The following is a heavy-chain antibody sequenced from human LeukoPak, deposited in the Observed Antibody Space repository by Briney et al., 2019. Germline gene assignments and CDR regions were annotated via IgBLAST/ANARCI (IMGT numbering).Heavy chain of an antibody. V-gene: IGHV4-59*08. D-gene: IGHD5-24*01. Sequence: SETLSLTCTVSGGSISSYYWSWIRQPPGKGLEWIGYIYYSGSTNYNPSLKSRVTISVDTSKNQFSLKLSSVTAADTAVYYCASLRDGYNRYWYFDLWGRGTLVTVSS. CDR1: GGSISSYY. CDR3: ASLRDGYNRYWYFDL. J-gene: IGHJ2*01. CDR2: IYYSGST.